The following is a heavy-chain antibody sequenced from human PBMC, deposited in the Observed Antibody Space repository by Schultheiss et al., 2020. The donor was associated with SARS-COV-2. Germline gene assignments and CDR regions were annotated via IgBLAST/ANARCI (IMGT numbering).Heavy chain of an antibody. V-gene: IGHV1-2*04. CDR3: ARDQAPYYYYYGMDV. J-gene: IGHJ6*02. Sequence: ASVKVSCKASGGTFSSYAISWVRQAPGQGLEWMGWINPNSGGTNYAQKFQGWVTMTRDTSISTAYMELRSLRSDDTAVYYCARDQAPYYYYYGMDVWGQGTTVTVSS. CDR2: INPNSGGT. CDR1: GGTFSSYA.